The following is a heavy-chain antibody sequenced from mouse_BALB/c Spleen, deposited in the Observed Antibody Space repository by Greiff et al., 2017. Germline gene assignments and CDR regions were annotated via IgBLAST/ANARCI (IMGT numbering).Heavy chain of an antibody. D-gene: IGHD1-1*01. J-gene: IGHJ2*01. CDR1: GYTFTSYW. CDR2: INPSNGRT. Sequence: VQLQQPGAELVKPGASVKLSCKASGYTFTSYWMHWVKQRPGQGLEWIGEINPSNGRTNYNEKFKSKATLTVDKSSSTAYMQLSSLTSEDSAVYYCARSPGSRDYWGQGTTLTVSS. V-gene: IGHV1S81*02. CDR3: ARSPGSRDY.